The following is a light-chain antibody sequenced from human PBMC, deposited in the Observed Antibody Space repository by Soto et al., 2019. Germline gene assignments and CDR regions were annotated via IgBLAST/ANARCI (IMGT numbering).Light chain of an antibody. Sequence: DIQMTQSPSSLSASVGDRVSITCRASQSISSYLNWYQQKPGKAPELLIYAASSLQSGVPSRFSGSGSGTDFTLTISSLQPEDFATYDCQQSYSTPRTFGQGTKLEIK. CDR1: QSISSY. V-gene: IGKV1-39*01. CDR3: QQSYSTPRT. CDR2: AAS. J-gene: IGKJ2*01.